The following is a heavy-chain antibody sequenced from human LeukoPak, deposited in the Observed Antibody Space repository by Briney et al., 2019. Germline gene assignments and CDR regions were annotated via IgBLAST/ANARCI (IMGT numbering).Heavy chain of an antibody. CDR1: GFTFTGYW. CDR2: IKQDGSER. V-gene: IGHV3-7*05. CDR3: AKDLRYDSSGYFDY. J-gene: IGHJ4*02. D-gene: IGHD3-22*01. Sequence: GGSLRLSCAASGFTFTGYWMSWVRQAPGKGLECVGNIKQDGSERYYVHSVKGRFTISRDNAKNSLYLQMNSLRAEDTAVYYCAKDLRYDSSGYFDYWGQGTRVTVSS.